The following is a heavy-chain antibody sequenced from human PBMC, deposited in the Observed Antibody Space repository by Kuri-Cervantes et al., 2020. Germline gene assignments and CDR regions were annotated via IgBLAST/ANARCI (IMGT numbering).Heavy chain of an antibody. CDR3: ARDHCSSTSCYEDYYYYYGMDV. J-gene: IGHJ6*02. CDR1: GFTFSDYY. CDR2: ISSSSSYI. V-gene: IGHV3-21*01. D-gene: IGHD2-2*01. Sequence: GESLKISCAASGFTFSDYYMSWVRQAPGKGLEWVSSISSSSSYIYYADSVKGRFTISRDNAKNSLYLQMNSLRAEDTAVYYCARDHCSSTSCYEDYYYYYGMDVWGQGTTVTVSS.